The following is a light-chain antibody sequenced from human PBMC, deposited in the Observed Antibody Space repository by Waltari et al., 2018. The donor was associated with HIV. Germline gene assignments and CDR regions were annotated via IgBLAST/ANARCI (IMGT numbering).Light chain of an antibody. CDR3: QVWDNSSAVV. J-gene: IGLJ2*01. Sequence: SSELTQAPSVSVSPGQTASLTCSGDKFGDRYSSWYQQKPGQSPVLVIYQETKRPSEISGRFSGANSGNTATLTISGTQAMDEADYYCQVWDNSSAVVFGGGTKLTVL. CDR2: QET. V-gene: IGLV3-1*01. CDR1: KFGDRY.